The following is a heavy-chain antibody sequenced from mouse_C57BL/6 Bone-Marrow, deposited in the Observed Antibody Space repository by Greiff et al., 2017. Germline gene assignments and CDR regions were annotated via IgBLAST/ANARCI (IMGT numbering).Heavy chain of an antibody. V-gene: IGHV1-52*01. D-gene: IGHD2-1*01. CDR2: IDPSDSET. Sequence: QVQLQQPGAELVRPGSSVKLSCKASGYTFTSYWMHWVKQRPIQGLEWIGNIDPSDSETHYNQKFKDKATLTVDKSSSTAYMQLSSLTSEDSAVYYCARHYGNYEVFYYAMDYWGQGTSVTVSS. J-gene: IGHJ4*01. CDR1: GYTFTSYW. CDR3: ARHYGNYEVFYYAMDY.